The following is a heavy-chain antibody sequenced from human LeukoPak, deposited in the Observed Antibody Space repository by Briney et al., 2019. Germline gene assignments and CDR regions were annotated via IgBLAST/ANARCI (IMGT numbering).Heavy chain of an antibody. Sequence: PSETLSLTCTVSGGSIRSSYYYWGWIRQPPGKGLEWIGYMYYSGTTNYNPSLKSRVTMSVDTSKNHFSLKMNSLTAADTAEYYCAGLRYHGGNTVWGQGTPVTVSS. CDR1: GGSIRSSYYY. D-gene: IGHD4-23*01. V-gene: IGHV4-61*03. CDR2: MYYSGTT. J-gene: IGHJ4*02. CDR3: AGLRYHGGNTV.